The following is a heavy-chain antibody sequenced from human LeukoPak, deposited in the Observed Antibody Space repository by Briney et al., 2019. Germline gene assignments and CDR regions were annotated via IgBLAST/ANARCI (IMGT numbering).Heavy chain of an antibody. CDR1: SGSISTSNYY. CDR2: IFYSGST. CDR3: AREESYGNYYDSSGYYFDY. V-gene: IGHV4-39*07. Sequence: PSETLSLTCTVSSGSISTSNYYWGWVRQPPGKALEWIGNIFYSGSTYYSPSLKSRVTISVDTSKNQFSLKLSSVTAADTAVYYCAREESYGNYYDSSGYYFDYWGQGTLVTVSS. J-gene: IGHJ4*02. D-gene: IGHD3-22*01.